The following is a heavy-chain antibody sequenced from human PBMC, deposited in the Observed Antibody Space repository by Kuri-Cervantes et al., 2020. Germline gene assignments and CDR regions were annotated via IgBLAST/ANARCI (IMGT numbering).Heavy chain of an antibody. CDR3: ARGPEAGYSSSWDFDY. CDR2: IGTAGDT. Sequence: GGSLRLSCAASGFTFSSYDMHWVRQATGKGLEWVSAIGTAGDTYYPGSVKGRFTISRENAKNSLYLQMNSLRAEDTAVYYCARGPEAGYSSSWDFDYRGQGTLVTVSS. CDR1: GFTFSSYD. V-gene: IGHV3-13*01. D-gene: IGHD6-13*01. J-gene: IGHJ4*02.